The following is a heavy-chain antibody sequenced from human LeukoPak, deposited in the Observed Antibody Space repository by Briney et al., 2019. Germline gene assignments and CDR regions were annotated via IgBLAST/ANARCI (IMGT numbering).Heavy chain of an antibody. CDR1: GFTFSSYA. J-gene: IGHJ3*02. V-gene: IGHV3-23*01. CDR3: AKEEMATITALDAFDI. Sequence: SGGSLRLSCAPSGFTFSSYAMSWVRQAPGKGLEWVSAISGSGGSTYCADSVKGRFTISRDNSKNTLYLQMNSLRAEDTAVYYCAKEEMATITALDAFDIWGQGTMVTVSS. D-gene: IGHD5-24*01. CDR2: ISGSGGST.